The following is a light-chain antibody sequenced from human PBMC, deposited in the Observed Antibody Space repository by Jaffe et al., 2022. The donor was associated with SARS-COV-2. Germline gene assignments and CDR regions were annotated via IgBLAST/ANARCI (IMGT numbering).Light chain of an antibody. Sequence: QSALTQPASVSGSPGQSITISCTGTSSDVGAYNYVSWYQQPPGKAPKLIIYYVTNRPSGVSNRFSGSKSGNTASLTISGLQAEDEADYYCSSYTSSSSYVFGTGTKVTVL. V-gene: IGLV2-14*01. CDR2: YVT. CDR1: SSDVGAYNY. CDR3: SSYTSSSSYV. J-gene: IGLJ1*01.